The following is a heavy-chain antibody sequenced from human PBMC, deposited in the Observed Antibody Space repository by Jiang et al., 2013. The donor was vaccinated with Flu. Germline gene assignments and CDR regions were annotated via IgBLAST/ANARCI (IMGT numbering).Heavy chain of an antibody. CDR2: MYYNGRT. Sequence: GPGLVKPSETLSLTCTVSGASISSSSFYWGWIRQPPGKGLEWIGTMYYNGRTYYKASLTSRVTISLDTSKTKFSLKLSSVTAADTAVYYCARLAPPNTMVITHYYYYMDVWGKGTTVTVSS. J-gene: IGHJ6*03. CDR1: GASISSSSFY. V-gene: IGHV4-39*07. D-gene: IGHD2-21*01. CDR3: ARLAPPNTMVITHYYYYMDV.